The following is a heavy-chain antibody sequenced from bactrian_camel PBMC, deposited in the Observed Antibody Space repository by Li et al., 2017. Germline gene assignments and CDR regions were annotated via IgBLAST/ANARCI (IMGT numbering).Heavy chain of an antibody. V-gene: IGHV3S60*01. CDR1: GFTFGPSD. Sequence: HVQLVESGGGSVQAGGPRRLSCITSGFTFGPSDVGWTRQAPGNECELVAFIFKNESTHYSDSVKGRFTVSRDNAKKTVYLQMTSLKPEDTAMYYCAAGEWVAAPDRESEYNYWGQGTQVTVS. CDR2: IFKNEST. D-gene: IGHD7*01. CDR3: AAGEWVAAPDRESEYNY. J-gene: IGHJ4*01.